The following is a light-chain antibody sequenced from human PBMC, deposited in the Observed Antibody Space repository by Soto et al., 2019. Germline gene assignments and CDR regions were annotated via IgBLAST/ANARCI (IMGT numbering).Light chain of an antibody. J-gene: IGKJ1*01. CDR1: QSISRW. CDR2: KAS. V-gene: IGKV1-5*03. CDR3: QQYETYSQT. Sequence: DIHMTQSPSTLSASLGERVTITCRASQSISRWLAWYPQKQGKAPKLLIHKASSLESGVPSRFSGSGTGTELTLTISSLEPDDVSSYYCQQYETYSQTFGQGTKVEIK.